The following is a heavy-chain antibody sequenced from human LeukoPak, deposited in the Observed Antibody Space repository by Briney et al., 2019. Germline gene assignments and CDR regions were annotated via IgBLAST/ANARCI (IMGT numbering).Heavy chain of an antibody. CDR2: IKSKTDGGTT. CDR1: GFTFSNAW. Sequence: GGSLRLSCAASGFTFSNAWMSWVRQAPGKGLEWVGRIKSKTDGGTTDYAAPVKGRFTISRDDSKNTLYLQMNSLKTEDTAVYYCTTVGDILTGDYEPLYYFDYWGQGTLVSVSS. J-gene: IGHJ4*02. D-gene: IGHD3-9*01. V-gene: IGHV3-15*01. CDR3: TTVGDILTGDYEPLYYFDY.